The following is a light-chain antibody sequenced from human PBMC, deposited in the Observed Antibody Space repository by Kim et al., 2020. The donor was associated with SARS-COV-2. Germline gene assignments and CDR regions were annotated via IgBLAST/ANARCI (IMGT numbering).Light chain of an antibody. CDR2: MAS. Sequence: DIQMTQSPSTLSASVGDRVIITCRASQSIDDWLAWYQQKPGKAPKLEIYMASNLQTGVPSRFSAGGSGTEFTLTISSLQPDDFAIYYCQQYRTYSFTFGPGTKVDIK. V-gene: IGKV1-5*03. CDR1: QSIDDW. J-gene: IGKJ3*01. CDR3: QQYRTYSFT.